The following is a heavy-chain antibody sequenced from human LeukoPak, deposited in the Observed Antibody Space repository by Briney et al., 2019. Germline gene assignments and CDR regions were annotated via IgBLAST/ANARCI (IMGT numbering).Heavy chain of an antibody. J-gene: IGHJ4*02. Sequence: PGGSLRLSCAASGFTFSNYAMHWVRQAPGRGLEWVAVISFAGNDEFYADSVKGRFTISRDNSKNTLYLQMNSLRTEDTAMYYCAKDEVGRYCSSTSCYSRFGYWGQGTLVTVSS. V-gene: IGHV3-30*18. D-gene: IGHD2-2*02. CDR1: GFTFSNYA. CDR2: ISFAGNDE. CDR3: AKDEVGRYCSSTSCYSRFGY.